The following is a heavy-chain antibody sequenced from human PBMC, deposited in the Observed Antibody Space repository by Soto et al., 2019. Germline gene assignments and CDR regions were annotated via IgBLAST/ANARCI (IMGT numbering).Heavy chain of an antibody. V-gene: IGHV3-23*01. CDR1: GFTFSSYA. D-gene: IGHD6-13*01. Sequence: PGGSLRLSCAASGFTFSSYAMSWVRLAPGKGLEWVSTVNTGGSSTFYADSVKGRFTISRDNSKNTLYLQMNSLRAEDTAVYYCAKKVAAGTYYYYGMDVWGQGTTVTVSS. J-gene: IGHJ6*02. CDR2: VNTGGSST. CDR3: AKKVAAGTYYYYGMDV.